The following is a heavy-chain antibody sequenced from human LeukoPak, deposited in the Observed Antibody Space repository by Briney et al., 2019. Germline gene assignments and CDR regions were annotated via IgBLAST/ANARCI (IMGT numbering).Heavy chain of an antibody. CDR1: GFTFSSYA. J-gene: IGHJ3*02. V-gene: IGHV3-23*01. Sequence: GRSLRLSCAASGFTFSSYAMSWVRQAPGKGLEWVSAISGSGGSTYYADSVKGRFTTSRDNSKNTLYLQMNSLRAEDTAVYYCVRGGAGATASDVFDIWGQGTMVTVSS. CDR3: VRGGAGATASDVFDI. D-gene: IGHD5-12*01. CDR2: ISGSGGST.